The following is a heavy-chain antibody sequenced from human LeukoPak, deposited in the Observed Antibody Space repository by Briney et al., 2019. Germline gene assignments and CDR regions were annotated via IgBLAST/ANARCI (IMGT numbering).Heavy chain of an antibody. Sequence: KPGESLEISCKGSGYSFTSYWIGWVRQMPGKGLEWMGIIYPGDSDTRYSPSFQGQVTISADKSITTAYLQWSSLKASDTAMYYCARTHGYSYGHNDYWGQGTLVTVSS. V-gene: IGHV5-51*01. D-gene: IGHD5-18*01. CDR2: IYPGDSDT. J-gene: IGHJ4*02. CDR3: ARTHGYSYGHNDY. CDR1: GYSFTSYW.